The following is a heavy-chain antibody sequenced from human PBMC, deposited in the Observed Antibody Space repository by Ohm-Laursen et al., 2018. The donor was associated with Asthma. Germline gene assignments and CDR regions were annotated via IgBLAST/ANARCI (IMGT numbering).Heavy chain of an antibody. CDR1: GFTFSSYG. D-gene: IGHD6-13*01. CDR2: ISYHGYNE. J-gene: IGHJ4*02. Sequence: SLRLSCAASGFTFSSYGMHWVRQAPGKGLEWVAVISYHGYNEYYLDSVKGRFTISRDNSKNTLYLQMNSLRAEDTAVYYCARSELRVEYSSSWYPFDYWGQGTLVTVSS. CDR3: ARSELRVEYSSSWYPFDY. V-gene: IGHV3-30*03.